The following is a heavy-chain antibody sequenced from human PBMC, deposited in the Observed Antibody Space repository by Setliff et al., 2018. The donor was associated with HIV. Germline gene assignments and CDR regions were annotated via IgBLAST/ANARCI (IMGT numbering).Heavy chain of an antibody. J-gene: IGHJ4*02. V-gene: IGHV4-34*01. Sequence: SETLSLTCAVYGGSFSGYYWAWIRQPPGRGLEWIGEIIHSGGTNYNRSLKSRVTISVDTSKNQFSLNLSSVTAADTAVYYCARGGLGVVGAIDYWSQGTLVTVSS. CDR1: GGSFSGYY. CDR3: ARGGLGVVGAIDY. D-gene: IGHD2-15*01. CDR2: IIHSGGT.